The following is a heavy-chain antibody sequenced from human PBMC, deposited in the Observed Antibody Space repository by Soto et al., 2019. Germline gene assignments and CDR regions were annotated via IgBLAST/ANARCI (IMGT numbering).Heavy chain of an antibody. CDR3: SRDITVTPVY. CDR2: INNDGSDT. V-gene: IGHV3-74*01. D-gene: IGHD1-20*01. CDR1: GFIFSSYW. J-gene: IGHJ4*02. Sequence: EVHLVESGGGLVQPGGSLRLSCAASGFIFSSYWMHWVRQAPGKGLVWVSRINNDGSDTTYADSVKGRFTVSRDNTRNTLYMEMKSLRAEDTAVYYCSRDITVTPVYWGQGTLGTVSS.